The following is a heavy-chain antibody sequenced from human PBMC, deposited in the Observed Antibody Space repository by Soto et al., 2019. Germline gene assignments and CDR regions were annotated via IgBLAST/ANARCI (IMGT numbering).Heavy chain of an antibody. CDR2: MYSGGST. J-gene: IGHJ6*02. CDR3: ARDSSLHQPLFYGMDV. D-gene: IGHD2-2*01. CDR1: GLTVSSNY. V-gene: IGHV3-66*01. Sequence: EVQLVESGGGLVQPGGSLRLSCAASGLTVSSNYMSWVRQAPGKGLEWVSVMYSGGSTYYADSVKGRFIISRDNYKNTLYXXXDSLRVEDTAVYYCARDSSLHQPLFYGMDVWGQGTTVTVSS.